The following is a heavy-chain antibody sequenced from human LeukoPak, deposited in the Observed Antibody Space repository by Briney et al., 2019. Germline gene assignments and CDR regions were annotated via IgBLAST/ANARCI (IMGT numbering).Heavy chain of an antibody. CDR1: GYTFTGYY. CDR3: ARDRDYDILTGYYSFDY. V-gene: IGHV1-2*02. CDR2: INPNSGGT. Sequence: ASVKVSCKASGYTFTGYYMHWVRQAPGQGLEWMGWINPNSGGTNYAQKFQGRVTMTRDTSISTAYMELSRLRSDDTAVYYCARDRDYDILTGYYSFDYWGQGTLVTVSS. J-gene: IGHJ4*02. D-gene: IGHD3-9*01.